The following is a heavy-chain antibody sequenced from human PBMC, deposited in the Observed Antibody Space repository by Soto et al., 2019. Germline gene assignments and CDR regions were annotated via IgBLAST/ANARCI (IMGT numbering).Heavy chain of an antibody. Sequence: GGSLRLSCAASGFTFNNYAMNWVRQAPGKGLEWVATISATGGSTYYANSVKGRFTISRDNSKNTLYLQMNGLRVEDTAVYYCAKDRLAGNFDYWGQGTQVTVSS. CDR3: AKDRLAGNFDY. CDR1: GFTFNNYA. V-gene: IGHV3-23*01. J-gene: IGHJ4*02. CDR2: ISATGGST.